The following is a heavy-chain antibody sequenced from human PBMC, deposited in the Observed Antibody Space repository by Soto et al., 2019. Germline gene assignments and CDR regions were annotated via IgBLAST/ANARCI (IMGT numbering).Heavy chain of an antibody. Sequence: ASVKVSCKASGGTFSSYAISWVRQAPGQGLEWMGGIIPIFGTANYAQKFQGRVTITADESTSTAYMELSSLRSEDTAVYYCASEAYRGGIHPYYGMDVWGQGTTVTVSS. J-gene: IGHJ6*02. D-gene: IGHD1-26*01. CDR3: ASEAYRGGIHPYYGMDV. CDR2: IIPIFGTA. V-gene: IGHV1-69*13. CDR1: GGTFSSYA.